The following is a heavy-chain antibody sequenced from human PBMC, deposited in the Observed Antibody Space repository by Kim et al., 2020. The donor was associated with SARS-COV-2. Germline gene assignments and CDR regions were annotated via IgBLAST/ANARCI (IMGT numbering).Heavy chain of an antibody. J-gene: IGHJ4*02. CDR1: GYSFTSYW. CDR2: IYPGDSDT. D-gene: IGHD3-10*01. CDR3: ARHSYYYGSGSYRLLDY. Sequence: GESLKISCKGSGYSFTSYWIGWVRQMPGKGLEWMGIIYPGDSDTRYSPSFQGQVTISADKSISTAYLQWSSLKASDTAMYYCARHSYYYGSGSYRLLDYWGQGTLVTVSS. V-gene: IGHV5-51*01.